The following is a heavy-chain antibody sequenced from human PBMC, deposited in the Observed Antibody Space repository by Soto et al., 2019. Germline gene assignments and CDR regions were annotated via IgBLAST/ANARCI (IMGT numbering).Heavy chain of an antibody. CDR1: GYTFTSYA. CDR3: AREGGYFDWSPHGWFDP. D-gene: IGHD3-9*01. V-gene: IGHV1-3*01. Sequence: ASVKVSCKASGYTFTSYARHWVRQAPGQRLEWMGWINAGNGNTKYSQKFKGRVTITRDTSASTAYMELRSVRSDDTAVYYCAREGGYFDWSPHGWFDPGGPGTMANISS. J-gene: IGHJ5*02. CDR2: INAGNGNT.